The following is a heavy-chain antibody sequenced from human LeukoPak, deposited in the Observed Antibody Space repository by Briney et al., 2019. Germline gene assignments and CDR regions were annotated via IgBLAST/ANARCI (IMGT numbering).Heavy chain of an antibody. D-gene: IGHD5-24*01. V-gene: IGHV3-23*01. CDR3: AKELSEMATISPFDY. CDR2: ISGSGGST. CDR1: GFTFCSYA. J-gene: IGHJ4*02. Sequence: GGSLRLSCAASGFTFCSYAMSWVRQAPGKGLEWVSAISGSGGSTYYADSVKGQFTISRDNSKNTLYLQMNSLRAEDTAVYYCAKELSEMATISPFDYWGQGTLVTVSS.